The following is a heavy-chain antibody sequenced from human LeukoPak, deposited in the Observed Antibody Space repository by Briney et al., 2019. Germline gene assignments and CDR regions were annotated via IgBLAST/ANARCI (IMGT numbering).Heavy chain of an antibody. CDR2: ISATGATT. J-gene: IGHJ4*02. D-gene: IGHD3-9*01. V-gene: IGHV3-23*01. CDR1: GFIFNDYP. Sequence: PGGSLRLSCAASGFIFNDYPMSWVRQAPGKGLEWVSGISATGATTWYADSVKGRFTISRDNSKNTLSLQMNSLRAEDTAVYYCATLVRYFDWSTFNFDYWGRGTLVTVSS. CDR3: ATLVRYFDWSTFNFDY.